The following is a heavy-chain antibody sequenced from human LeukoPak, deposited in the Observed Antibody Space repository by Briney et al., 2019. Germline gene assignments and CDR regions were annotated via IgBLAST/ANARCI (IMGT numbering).Heavy chain of an antibody. J-gene: IGHJ5*02. V-gene: IGHV5-51*01. Sequence: ETLSLTCTVSGGSISSYYWSWIRQPPGKGLEWMGIIYPGDSDTRYSPSFQGQVTISADKSISTAYLQWSSLKASDTAMYYCARSPYSGYDTWFDPWGQGTLVTVSS. CDR2: IYPGDSDT. CDR3: ARSPYSGYDTWFDP. D-gene: IGHD5-12*01. CDR1: GGSISSYY.